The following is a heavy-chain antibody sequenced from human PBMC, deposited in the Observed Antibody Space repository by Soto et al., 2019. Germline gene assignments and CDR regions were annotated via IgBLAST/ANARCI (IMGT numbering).Heavy chain of an antibody. CDR2: ISDDGSTA. D-gene: IGHD1-1*01. CDR3: ARGPRVSSTGTGAH. CDR1: GFAFSAYW. V-gene: IGHV3-74*01. Sequence: GGSLRLSCAVSGFAFSAYWMHWVRQVPGKGLTWVSRISDDGSTATYADSVKGRFIISRDNAKNSLYLEMNTLRADDSGLYYCARGPRVSSTGTGAHWGRGTLVTVSS. J-gene: IGHJ4*02.